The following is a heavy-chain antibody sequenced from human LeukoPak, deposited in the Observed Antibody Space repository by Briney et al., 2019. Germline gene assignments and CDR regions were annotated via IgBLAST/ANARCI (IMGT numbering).Heavy chain of an antibody. J-gene: IGHJ4*02. CDR2: IYYSGST. V-gene: IGHV4-59*01. CDR1: GGSISSYY. Sequence: SETLSLTCTVSGGSISSYYWSWIRQPPGKGLEWIGYIYYSGSTNYSPSLKSRVTISVDTSKNQFSLKLSSVTAADTAVYYCARGDGSGSIPLDYWGQGTLVTVSS. CDR3: ARGDGSGSIPLDY. D-gene: IGHD3-10*01.